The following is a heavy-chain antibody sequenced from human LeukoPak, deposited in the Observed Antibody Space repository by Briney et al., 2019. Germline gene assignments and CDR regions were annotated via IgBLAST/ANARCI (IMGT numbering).Heavy chain of an antibody. CDR1: GGSISSYY. V-gene: IGHV4-59*12. D-gene: IGHD2-8*01. CDR2: IYYSGST. Sequence: SETLSLTCTVSGGSISSYYWSWIRQPPGKGLEWIGYIYYSGSTNYNPSLKSRVTISVKTSKNQFSLKLRSVTAADTAMYYCARPHSGTVNASTYGVIDYWGQGTLVTVS. CDR3: ARPHSGTVNASTYGVIDY. J-gene: IGHJ4*02.